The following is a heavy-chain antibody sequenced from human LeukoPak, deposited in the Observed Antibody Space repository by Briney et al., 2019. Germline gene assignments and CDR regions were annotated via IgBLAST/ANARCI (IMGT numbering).Heavy chain of an antibody. CDR3: AREGGAQLWGAFDI. CDR1: GFTFSSFA. CDR2: ISSSSSYI. V-gene: IGHV3-21*01. D-gene: IGHD6-6*01. J-gene: IGHJ3*02. Sequence: GGSLRLSCAASGFTFSSFAMNWVRQAPGKGLEWVSSISSSSSYIYYADSVKGRFTISRDNAKNSLYLQMNSLRAEDTAVYYCAREGGAQLWGAFDIWGQGTMVTVSS.